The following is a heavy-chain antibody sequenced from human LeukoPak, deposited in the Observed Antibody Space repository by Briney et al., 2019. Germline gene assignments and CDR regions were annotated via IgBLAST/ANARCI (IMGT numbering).Heavy chain of an antibody. J-gene: IGHJ3*02. CDR2: TRNRANSYTA. Sequence: GGSLRLSCTASGFTFGDYAMSWVRQAPGKGLEWVGRTRNRANSYTAEYAASVKGRFTISRDDSKNSLYLQMNSLKTEDTAVYYCARVKVEWELLQIAFDIWGQGTMVTVSS. D-gene: IGHD1-26*01. CDR3: ARVKVEWELLQIAFDI. V-gene: IGHV3-72*01. CDR1: GFTFGDYA.